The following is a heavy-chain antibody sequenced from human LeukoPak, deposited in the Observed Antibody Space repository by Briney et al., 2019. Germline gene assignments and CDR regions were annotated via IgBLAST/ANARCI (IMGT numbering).Heavy chain of an antibody. CDR1: GGSISSYY. CDR2: IYYSGST. D-gene: IGHD3-10*01. Sequence: SETLSLTCTVSGGSISSYYWSWIRQPPGKGLEWIGYIYYSGSTNYNPSLKSRVTISVDRSKNQFSLKLSSVTAADTAVYYCARAPYYYGSGRGGWFDPWGQGTLVTVSS. V-gene: IGHV4-59*12. CDR3: ARAPYYYGSGRGGWFDP. J-gene: IGHJ5*02.